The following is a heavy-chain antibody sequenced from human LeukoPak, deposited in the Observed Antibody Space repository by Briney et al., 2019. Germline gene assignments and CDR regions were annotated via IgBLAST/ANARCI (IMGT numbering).Heavy chain of an antibody. V-gene: IGHV1-18*01. J-gene: IGHJ4*02. Sequence: ASVKVSCKASGYTFTSYGISWVRQAPGQGLEWMGWISAYNGNTNYAQKLQGRVTMTSDTSTSTAYMELRSLRSDDTAGYYCARHYDILTGYYVWGQGTLVTVSS. CDR3: ARHYDILTGYYV. D-gene: IGHD3-9*01. CDR2: ISAYNGNT. CDR1: GYTFTSYG.